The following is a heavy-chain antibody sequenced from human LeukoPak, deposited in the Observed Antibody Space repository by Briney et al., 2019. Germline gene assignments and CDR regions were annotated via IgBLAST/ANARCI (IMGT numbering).Heavy chain of an antibody. CDR1: GGSISSSSYY. CDR3: ARYALTGDRVGSYYYYYMDV. Sequence: SETQSLTRTVSGGSISSSSYYWGWIRQPPGKGLEWIGSIYYSGSTYYNPSLKSRVTISVDTSKNQFSLKLSSVTAADTAVYYCARYALTGDRVGSYYYYYMDVWGKGTTVTVSS. CDR2: IYYSGST. D-gene: IGHD7-27*01. J-gene: IGHJ6*03. V-gene: IGHV4-39*01.